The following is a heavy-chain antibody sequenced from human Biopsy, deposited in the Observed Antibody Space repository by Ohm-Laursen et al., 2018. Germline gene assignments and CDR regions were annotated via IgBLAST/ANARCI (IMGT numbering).Heavy chain of an antibody. J-gene: IGHJ3*02. D-gene: IGHD3-10*01. CDR3: ATSTMVRSSGHAFDI. V-gene: IGHV3-33*01. Sequence: SLRLSCAASGFTFSSYGMHWVRQAPGKGLEWVAFIWYDGFNRYYADSVKGRFTISRDNSKNTLDLQMNSLRAEDTAVYYCATSTMVRSSGHAFDIWGQGTVVAVS. CDR1: GFTFSSYG. CDR2: IWYDGFNR.